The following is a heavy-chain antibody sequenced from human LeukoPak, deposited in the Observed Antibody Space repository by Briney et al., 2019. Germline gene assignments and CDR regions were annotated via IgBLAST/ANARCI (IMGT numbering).Heavy chain of an antibody. J-gene: IGHJ4*02. CDR1: GYTFTNYA. V-gene: IGHV1-3*01. CDR3: ARAPSVNPGDY. CDR2: INAGNGNT. Sequence: ASVKVSCKASGYTFTNYAIQRVRQAPGQRLEWMGWINAGNGNTKYSQKFQGRVTITRDTSASTAYMELSSLRSEDTAVYYCARAPSVNPGDYWGQGTLVTVSS. D-gene: IGHD4-17*01.